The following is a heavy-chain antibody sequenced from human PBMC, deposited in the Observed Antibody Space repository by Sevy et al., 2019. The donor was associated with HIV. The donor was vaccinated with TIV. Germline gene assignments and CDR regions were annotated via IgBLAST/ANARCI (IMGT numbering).Heavy chain of an antibody. CDR3: ARGSSSWYDY. J-gene: IGHJ4*02. CDR2: MSLYNGNK. CDR1: GYTFTTYN. D-gene: IGHD2-2*01. V-gene: IGHV1-18*01. Sequence: ASVKVSCKASGYTFTTYNIVWVRQAPGQGLEWLAWMSLYNGNKNYAQRVQGRVTMTTDTFTDTAFLELRSLKFDDTAVYYCARGSSSWYDYWGQGTLVTVSS.